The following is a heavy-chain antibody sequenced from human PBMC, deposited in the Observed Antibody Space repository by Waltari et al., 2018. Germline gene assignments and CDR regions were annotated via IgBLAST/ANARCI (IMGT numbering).Heavy chain of an antibody. Sequence: EVQLVESGGGLVQPGGSLSLSCEALGFRVTDKYTSWVRQAPGKGLEWVAVIHAGGNTYYGDSVKGRFTISRDISKNTLSLQMNSLTVDDSAMYYCARAGLGSPSQWLQLFDSWGQGTLVTVSS. D-gene: IGHD5-12*01. CDR2: IHAGGNT. CDR3: ARAGLGSPSQWLQLFDS. V-gene: IGHV3-53*01. J-gene: IGHJ4*02. CDR1: GFRVTDKY.